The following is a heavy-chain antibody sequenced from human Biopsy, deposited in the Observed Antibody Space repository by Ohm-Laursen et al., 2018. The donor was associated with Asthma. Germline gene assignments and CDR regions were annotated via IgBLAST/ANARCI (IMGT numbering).Heavy chain of an antibody. J-gene: IGHJ2*01. CDR2: IDPNSGGT. Sequence: ASVKVSCKASGYPFTDYYVHWVRQAPGQGLECMGRIDPNSGGTNYAQKFLGRVTMTRDTSVNTAFMVLSRLRSDDTAVYYCARIKIRIGAGTDRYFDLWGRGTLVTVSS. CDR1: GYPFTDYY. V-gene: IGHV1-2*06. D-gene: IGHD3-16*01. CDR3: ARIKIRIGAGTDRYFDL.